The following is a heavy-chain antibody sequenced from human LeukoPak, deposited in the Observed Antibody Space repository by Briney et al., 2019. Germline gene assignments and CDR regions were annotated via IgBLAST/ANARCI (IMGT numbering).Heavy chain of an antibody. Sequence: GESLRLSCAASGFTFSSYGMHWVRQAPGKGLEWVAFIRYDGSNKYYADSVKGRFTISRDDSKNTLYLQMNSLRAEDTAVYYCGRGICSSTSCYNYFDYWGQGTLVTVSS. CDR3: GRGICSSTSCYNYFDY. CDR2: IRYDGSNK. J-gene: IGHJ4*02. V-gene: IGHV3-30*02. D-gene: IGHD2-2*02. CDR1: GFTFSSYG.